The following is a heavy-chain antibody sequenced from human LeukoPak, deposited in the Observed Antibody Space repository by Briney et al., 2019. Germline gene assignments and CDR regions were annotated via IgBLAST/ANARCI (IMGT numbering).Heavy chain of an antibody. CDR2: ISDYNGNT. D-gene: IGHD3-16*02. CDR3: VAQTYYDYVWGSYRYGNFDY. CDR1: GYTFTSYG. V-gene: IGHV1-18*01. Sequence: ASVKVSCKASGYTFTSYGISWVRQAPGQGLEWMGWISDYNGNTNYAQQLQGRVTMTTHTSTITAYSELRGLRSDDPAVYYFVAQTYYDYVWGSYRYGNFDYWGQGTRVTVSS. J-gene: IGHJ4*02.